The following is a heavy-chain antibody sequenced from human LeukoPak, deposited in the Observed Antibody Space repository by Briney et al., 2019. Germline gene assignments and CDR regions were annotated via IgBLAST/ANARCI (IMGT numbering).Heavy chain of an antibody. J-gene: IGHJ6*02. CDR1: GYTFTGYY. Sequence: ASVKVSCKASGYTFTGYYMHWVRQAPGQGLEWMGRINPNSGGTNYAQKFQGRVTMTRDTSIGTAYMELSRLRSDDTAVYYCARYCSSTSCPASYYYYGMDVWGQGTTVTVSS. CDR2: INPNSGGT. D-gene: IGHD2-2*01. V-gene: IGHV1-2*06. CDR3: ARYCSSTSCPASYYYYGMDV.